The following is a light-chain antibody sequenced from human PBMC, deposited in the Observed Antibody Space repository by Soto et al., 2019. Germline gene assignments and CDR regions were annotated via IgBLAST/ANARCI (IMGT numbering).Light chain of an antibody. CDR3: QQYNRYPIT. V-gene: IGKV1-13*02. J-gene: IGKJ5*01. CDR1: QDISNY. Sequence: AIQMTQSPSSLSASVGDRVTITFQASQDISNYLNWYQQKPGKAPNLLIYDASSLASGVPSRFSGSGSGTEFTLTISSLQPDDFATYYCQQYNRYPITFGQGTRLEIK. CDR2: DAS.